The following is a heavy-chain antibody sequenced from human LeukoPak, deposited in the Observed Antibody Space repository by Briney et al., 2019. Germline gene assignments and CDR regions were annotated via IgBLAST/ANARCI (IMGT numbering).Heavy chain of an antibody. CDR3: ARGRTFDN. CDR2: IYDRGST. V-gene: IGHV4-59*01. J-gene: IGHJ4*02. CDR1: ARSIGSYY. Sequence: SETLSLTCTVAARSIGSYYWSCIRQPPGKGLEWIGNIYDRGSTKYNPSLKSRVTISVDTSKNQFSLRLSSVTAADTAVYYCARGRTFDNWGQGTLVTVSS.